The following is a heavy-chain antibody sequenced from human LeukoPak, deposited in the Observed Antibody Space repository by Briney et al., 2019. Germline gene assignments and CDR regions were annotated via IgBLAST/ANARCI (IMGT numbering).Heavy chain of an antibody. CDR3: ARAEQWLVTPFDY. Sequence: ASVKVSCKASGYTFSGYYMHWVRQAPGQGLEWMGWINPKSGGTNEAQKFHDRVTMTRDTSTSTVYMELSSLRSEDTAVYYCARAEQWLVTPFDYWGQGTLVTVSS. J-gene: IGHJ4*02. CDR2: INPKSGGT. V-gene: IGHV1-2*02. CDR1: GYTFSGYY. D-gene: IGHD6-19*01.